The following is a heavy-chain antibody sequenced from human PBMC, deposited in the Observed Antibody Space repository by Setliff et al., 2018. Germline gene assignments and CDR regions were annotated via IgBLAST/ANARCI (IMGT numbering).Heavy chain of an antibody. CDR3: ARGDSSGNNYPVLDY. J-gene: IGHJ4*02. Sequence: SSETLSLTCTVSGGPINSGPYYWTWIRQSAGKGLEWIGQIYSKGSMNYNPSLKSRVTISADSSKSQFFLELNSVTAADTAVYYCARGDSSGNNYPVLDYWGQGILVTVSS. D-gene: IGHD1-26*01. CDR2: IYSKGSM. CDR1: GGPINSGPYY. V-gene: IGHV4-61*09.